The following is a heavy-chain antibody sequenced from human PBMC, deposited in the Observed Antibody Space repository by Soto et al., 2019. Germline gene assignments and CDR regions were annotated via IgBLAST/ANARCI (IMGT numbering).Heavy chain of an antibody. D-gene: IGHD6-13*01. V-gene: IGHV4-61*01. CDR2: IYYSGST. J-gene: IGHJ6*02. CDR1: GGSVSSGSYY. CDR3: ARDQGIAATYYCYGMDV. Sequence: PSETLSLTCTVSGGSVSSGSYYWSWIRQPPGKGLEWIGYIYYSGSTNYNPSLKSRVTISVDTSKNQFSLKLSSVTAADTAVYYCARDQGIAATYYCYGMDVWGQGTTVTVSS.